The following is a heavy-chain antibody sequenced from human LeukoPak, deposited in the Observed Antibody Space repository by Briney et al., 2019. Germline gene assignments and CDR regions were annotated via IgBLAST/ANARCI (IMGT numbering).Heavy chain of an antibody. Sequence: PGRSLRLSCAASGFTFSTYGMHWVRQAPGKGLEWEAVIWYDGSNKYYADSVKGRFTISRDNSKNTLYLQMNSLRAEDTAVYYCAKDQAPRVVTATDYWGQGTLVTVSS. V-gene: IGHV3-33*06. CDR3: AKDQAPRVVTATDY. CDR1: GFTFSTYG. D-gene: IGHD2-21*02. CDR2: IWYDGSNK. J-gene: IGHJ4*02.